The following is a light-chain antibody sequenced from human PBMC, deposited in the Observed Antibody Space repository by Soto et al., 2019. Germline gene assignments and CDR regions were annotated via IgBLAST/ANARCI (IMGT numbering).Light chain of an antibody. CDR2: EVT. V-gene: IGLV2-23*02. J-gene: IGLJ3*02. CDR3: CSYAGSQTWV. CDR1: SSDVGNYNH. Sequence: QSALTQPASVSGSPGQSVTISFTGTSSDVGNYNHVSWYQQHPGKAPKLMIYEVTQRPSGVSNRFSASKSGNTASLTISGLQAEDESDYYCCSYAGSQTWVFGGGTQLTVL.